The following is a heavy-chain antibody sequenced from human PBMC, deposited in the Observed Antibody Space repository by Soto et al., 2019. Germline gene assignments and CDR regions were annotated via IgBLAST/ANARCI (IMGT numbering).Heavy chain of an antibody. CDR3: AREAGYCSRTSCYRRAFDT. Sequence: EVQLVESGGDLLQPGGSLSLSCAASGFTFSGHWMHWVRQVPGKGLEWVSRINTDGGSSAYADSVKGRFANSRDNGKNTLYLQMNGLRAEDTAVYYCAREAGYCSRTSCYRRAFDTWGQGTTVTVSS. V-gene: IGHV3-74*03. CDR1: GFTFSGHW. D-gene: IGHD2-2*01. CDR2: INTDGGSS. J-gene: IGHJ3*02.